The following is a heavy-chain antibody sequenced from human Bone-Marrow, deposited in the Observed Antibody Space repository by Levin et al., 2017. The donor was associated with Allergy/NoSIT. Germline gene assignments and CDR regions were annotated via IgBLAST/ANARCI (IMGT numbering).Heavy chain of an antibody. Sequence: GGSLRLSCAASGFTVSSNYMSWVRQAPGKGLEWVSVIYSSGRIYYADSVKGRFTISRDNSKNTLDLLMNSLRAEDTAVYYCARDEAAGYWGQGTLVTVSS. D-gene: IGHD6-25*01. CDR3: ARDEAAGY. CDR1: GFTVSSNY. V-gene: IGHV3-53*01. CDR2: IYSSGRI. J-gene: IGHJ4*02.